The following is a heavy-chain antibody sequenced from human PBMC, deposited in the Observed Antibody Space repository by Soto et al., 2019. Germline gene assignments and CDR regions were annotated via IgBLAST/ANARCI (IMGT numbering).Heavy chain of an antibody. CDR2: IYDSGST. V-gene: IGHV4-59*01. J-gene: IGHJ4*02. CDR1: GGSISDYY. D-gene: IGHD6-19*01. CDR3: ARVGGSGWYVDY. Sequence: QVQLQESGPGLVKPSETLSLTYTVSGGSISDYYWTWIRQPPGKGLEWLGYIYDSGSTSYNPSLKGRVNISVDRSKSQFSLTLSSVTAADTALYYCARVGGSGWYVDYWGQGTLVTVSS.